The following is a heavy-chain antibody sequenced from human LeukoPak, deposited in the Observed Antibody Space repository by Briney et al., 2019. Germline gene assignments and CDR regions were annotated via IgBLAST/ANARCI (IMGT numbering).Heavy chain of an antibody. D-gene: IGHD3-16*01. J-gene: IGHJ6*02. CDR1: GGSISSGGYY. CDR3: TKEEGGYYGMDV. V-gene: IGHV4-31*03. Sequence: SETLSLTCTVSGGSISSGGYYWNWIRQHPGKGLEWIGYIYYSGSTYYNPSLKSRVIISGDTSKNQFSLKLSSVTAADTAVYYCTKEEGGYYGMDVWGQGTTVTVSS. CDR2: IYYSGST.